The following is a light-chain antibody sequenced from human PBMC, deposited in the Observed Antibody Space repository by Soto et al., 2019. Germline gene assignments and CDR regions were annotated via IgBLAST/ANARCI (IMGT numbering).Light chain of an antibody. Sequence: QSVLTQPPSASGSPGQSVTISCTGTSSDVGAYNYVSWYQQLPGKAPKPIIYEVSKRPSGVPDRFSGSKSGNTASLTVSGLQAEVEADYYCTSYAGPYIFFYVFGTGTKVTVL. CDR3: TSYAGPYIFFYV. CDR2: EVS. CDR1: SSDVGAYNY. V-gene: IGLV2-8*01. J-gene: IGLJ1*01.